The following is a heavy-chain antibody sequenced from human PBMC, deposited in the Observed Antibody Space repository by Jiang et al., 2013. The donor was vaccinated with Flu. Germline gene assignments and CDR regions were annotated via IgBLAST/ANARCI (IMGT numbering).Heavy chain of an antibody. CDR2: SITVGAP. CDR1: VAPSAVVVTT. V-gene: IGHV4-31*03. Sequence: SLTCTVSVAPSAVVVTTGAGSASTQGRAWSGLGTSITVGAPTTTRPSKSRVTISVDTSKNQFSLKLSSVTAADTAVYYCASALSGTVMVYNYWGQGTLVTVSS. J-gene: IGHJ4*02. CDR3: ASALSGTVMVYNY. D-gene: IGHD2-8*01.